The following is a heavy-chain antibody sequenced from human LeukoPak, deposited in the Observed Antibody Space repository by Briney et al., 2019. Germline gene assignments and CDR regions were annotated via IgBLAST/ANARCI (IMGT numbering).Heavy chain of an antibody. CDR2: ISVSGGST. CDR1: GFTFSSYA. J-gene: IGHJ4*02. Sequence: GGSLRLSCAASGFTFSSYAMTWVRQAPGKGLEWVSTISVSGGSTYYADSVEGRFTISRDSSKNTLSLQMNSLRAEDTAVYYCAKGYSHFDYWGQGTLVTVSS. V-gene: IGHV3-23*01. D-gene: IGHD5-12*01. CDR3: AKGYSHFDY.